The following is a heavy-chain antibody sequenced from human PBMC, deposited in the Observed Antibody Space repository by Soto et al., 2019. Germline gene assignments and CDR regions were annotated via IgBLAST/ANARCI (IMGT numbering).Heavy chain of an antibody. J-gene: IGHJ4*02. CDR1: GGSIKTDVW. V-gene: IGHV4-4*02. D-gene: IGHD6-19*01. CDR3: ARDAAVAGETDRFDY. CDR2: IYQNGHT. Sequence: PSETLSLTCAVSGGSIKTDVWWSWIRRPPGKGLEWIGEIYQNGHTNYNPSLKSRLTMSVDKSKNQFSLMLTSVTAADTAMYYCARDAAVAGETDRFDYWGEGILVTVSS.